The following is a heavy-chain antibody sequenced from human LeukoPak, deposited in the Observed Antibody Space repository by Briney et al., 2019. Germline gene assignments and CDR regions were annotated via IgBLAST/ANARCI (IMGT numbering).Heavy chain of an antibody. CDR1: GGAISSGGYS. V-gene: IGHV4-30-2*01. CDR2: IYHSGST. D-gene: IGHD4-23*01. CDR3: ARVSDYGGNDAFDI. Sequence: SETLSLTCAVSGGAISSGGYSWSWIRQPPGKCLEWIGYIYHSGSTYSNPSLKSRVTISVDRSKNQFSLKLSSVTAADTAVYYCARVSDYGGNDAFDIWGQGTMVTVSS. J-gene: IGHJ3*02.